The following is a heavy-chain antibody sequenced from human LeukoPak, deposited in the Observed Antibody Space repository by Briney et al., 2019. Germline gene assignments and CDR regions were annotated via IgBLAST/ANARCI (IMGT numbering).Heavy chain of an antibody. CDR2: IYSGGST. V-gene: IGHV3-66*01. CDR1: GFTVSSNY. CDR3: ARDGGLFGEAYYFDY. Sequence: PGGSLRLSCEASGFTVSSNYMSWVRQAPGKGLEWVSVIYSGGSTYYADSVKGRFTISRDNSKNTLYLQMNSLRAEDTAVYYCARDGGLFGEAYYFDYWGQGTLVTVSS. D-gene: IGHD3-10*02. J-gene: IGHJ4*02.